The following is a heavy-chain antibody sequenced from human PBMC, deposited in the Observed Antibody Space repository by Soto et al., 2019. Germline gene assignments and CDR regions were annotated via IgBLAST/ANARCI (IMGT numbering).Heavy chain of an antibody. CDR2: IYYSGST. D-gene: IGHD6-19*01. J-gene: IGHJ5*02. Sequence: PSETLSLTCTVSGGSISSSTYYWGWIRQPPGKGLEWIGYIYYSGSTYYNPSLKSRVTISVDTSKNQFSLRLSSVTAADTAVYYCARERPDGCRLDPWGQGTLVTVSS. CDR1: GGSISSSTYY. CDR3: ARERPDGCRLDP. V-gene: IGHV4-39*07.